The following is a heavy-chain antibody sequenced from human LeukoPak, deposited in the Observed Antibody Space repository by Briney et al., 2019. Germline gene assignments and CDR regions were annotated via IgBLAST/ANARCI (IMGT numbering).Heavy chain of an antibody. CDR2: IYYSGST. J-gene: IGHJ4*02. CDR1: GGSISNKY. V-gene: IGHV4-59*12. Sequence: SETLSLTCTVSGGSISNKYWSWIRQPPGKGLEWIGYIYYSGSTNYNPSLKSRVTVSVDTSKNQFSLKLSSVTAADTAVYYCRVYSSSHLRPFDYWGQGTLVTVSS. CDR3: RVYSSSHLRPFDY. D-gene: IGHD6-13*01.